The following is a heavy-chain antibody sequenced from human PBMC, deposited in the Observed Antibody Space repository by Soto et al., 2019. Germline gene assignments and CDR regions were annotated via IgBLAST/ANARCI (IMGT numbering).Heavy chain of an antibody. CDR3: ARRGGYSGIFDAFDI. D-gene: IGHD1-26*01. J-gene: IGHJ3*02. Sequence: GESLKISCTGSGYSFSTYWIAWVRQMPGKGLEWMGIIYPGDSDTRYSPSFQGQVTISADKSISTAYLQWSSLKASDTAMYYCARRGGYSGIFDAFDIWGQGTMVTV. V-gene: IGHV5-51*01. CDR2: IYPGDSDT. CDR1: GYSFSTYW.